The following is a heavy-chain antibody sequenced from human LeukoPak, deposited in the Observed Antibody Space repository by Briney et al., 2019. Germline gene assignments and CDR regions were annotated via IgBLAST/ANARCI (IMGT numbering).Heavy chain of an antibody. Sequence: PSETLSLTCGVSGGSIRSTNWWSWVRQPPGQGLEWIGEISLSGQTNFSPSLNGRVTMSLDESRNQHSPKLTSVTAADTAIYYCSRESGAFCPFGYWGQGSLVIVPP. D-gene: IGHD1-26*01. CDR2: ISLSGQT. CDR1: GGSIRSTNW. V-gene: IGHV4/OR15-8*02. CDR3: SRESGAFCPFGY. J-gene: IGHJ4*02.